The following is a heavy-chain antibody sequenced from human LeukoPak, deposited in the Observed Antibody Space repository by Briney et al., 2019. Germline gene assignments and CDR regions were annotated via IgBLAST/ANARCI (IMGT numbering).Heavy chain of an antibody. V-gene: IGHV3-23*01. D-gene: IGHD6-13*01. CDR1: GFTFSSYA. CDR2: ISGSASNT. CDR3: AKRGYSSNWYGGFDP. J-gene: IGHJ5*02. Sequence: GGSLRLSCAASGFTFSSYAMSWVRQAPGKELEWVSTISGSASNTYYADSVKGRFTISRDNSKNTLYLQMNSLRAEDTAVYYCAKRGYSSNWYGGFDPWGQGTLVTVSS.